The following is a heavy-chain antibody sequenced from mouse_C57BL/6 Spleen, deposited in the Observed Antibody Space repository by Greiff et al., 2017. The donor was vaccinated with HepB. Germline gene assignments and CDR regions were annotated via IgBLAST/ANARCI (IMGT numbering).Heavy chain of an antibody. Sequence: QVQLQQSGPELVKPGASVKISCKASGYAFSSSWMNWVKQRPGKGLEWIGRIYPGDGGTNYNGKFKGKATLTADKSSSTAYMQLSSRTSEDSAVYFCARKGTTEGFAYWGQGTLVTVSA. CDR1: GYAFSSSW. J-gene: IGHJ3*01. D-gene: IGHD1-1*01. CDR2: IYPGDGGT. V-gene: IGHV1-82*01. CDR3: ARKGTTEGFAY.